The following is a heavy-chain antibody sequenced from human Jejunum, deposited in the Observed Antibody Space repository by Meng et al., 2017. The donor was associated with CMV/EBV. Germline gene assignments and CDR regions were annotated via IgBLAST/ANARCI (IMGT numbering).Heavy chain of an antibody. J-gene: IGHJ6*02. CDR2: IKQDGSEK. Sequence: WVRQAPGKGLEWVANIKQDGSEKHDVDSVKGRFTISRDNAKNSLYLQMNSLRVEDSAVYYCARGSYDYWSGHHNFWSGYLPYGMDVWGQGTTVTVSS. D-gene: IGHD3-3*01. V-gene: IGHV3-7*01. CDR3: ARGSYDYWSGHHNFWSGYLPYGMDV.